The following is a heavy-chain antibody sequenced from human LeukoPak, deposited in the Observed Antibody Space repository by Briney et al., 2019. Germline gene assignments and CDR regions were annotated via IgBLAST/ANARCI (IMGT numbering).Heavy chain of an antibody. Sequence: PGRSLRLSCAASGFTFSSYGMHWVRQAPGQGLEWMGWINPNSGGTNYAQKFQGRVTMTRDTSISTAYMELSRLRSDDTAVYYCARVMAGAAADTPWGQGTLVTVSS. D-gene: IGHD6-13*01. J-gene: IGHJ5*02. CDR3: ARVMAGAAADTP. V-gene: IGHV1-2*02. CDR1: GFTFSSYG. CDR2: INPNSGGT.